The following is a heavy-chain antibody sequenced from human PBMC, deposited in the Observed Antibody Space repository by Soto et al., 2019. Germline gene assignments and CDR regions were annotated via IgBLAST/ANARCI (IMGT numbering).Heavy chain of an antibody. CDR3: ASRKRVDAFDV. J-gene: IGHJ3*01. D-gene: IGHD6-6*01. V-gene: IGHV1-69*06. Sequence: QVQLVQSGAEVKKPGSSVKVSCKASGGTFSNYGITWVRQAPGQGLEWMGGIVPIFGSINLAQKVRGRLTIKPDKSTSTVYMELNSLTSEDTAVYYCASRKRVDAFDVWGQGTMVTVSS. CDR1: GGTFSNYG. CDR2: IVPIFGSI.